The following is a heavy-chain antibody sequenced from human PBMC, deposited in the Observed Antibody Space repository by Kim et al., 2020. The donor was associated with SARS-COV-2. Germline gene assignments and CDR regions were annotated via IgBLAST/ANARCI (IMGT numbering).Heavy chain of an antibody. Sequence: SVKGRFTISRDNAKNTLYMQMNSLRAEDTAVYYCARAPARIAAAGLSFDPWGQGTLVTVSS. D-gene: IGHD6-13*01. J-gene: IGHJ5*02. CDR3: ARAPARIAAAGLSFDP. V-gene: IGHV3-74*01.